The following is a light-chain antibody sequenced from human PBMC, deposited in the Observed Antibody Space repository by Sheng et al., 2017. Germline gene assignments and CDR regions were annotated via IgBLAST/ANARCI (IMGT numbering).Light chain of an antibody. CDR3: QQYGSSPYS. CDR1: ERLTSY. CDR2: GAS. J-gene: IGKJ2*03. Sequence: VVLTQSPATLSLSPGERATLSCRASERLTSYLVWYQQKPGQAPRLLIYGASSRATGIPDRFSGSGSGTDFTLTISRLEPEDFAVYYCQQYGSSPYSFGQGTKLEIK. V-gene: IGKV3-20*01.